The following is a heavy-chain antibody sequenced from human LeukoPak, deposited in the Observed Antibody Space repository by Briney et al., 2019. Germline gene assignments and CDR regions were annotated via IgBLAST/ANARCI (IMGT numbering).Heavy chain of an antibody. V-gene: IGHV3-20*04. CDR1: GFTFDDYG. CDR2: INWNGGST. CDR3: ARALRGLRLGELPDYFDY. J-gene: IGHJ4*02. Sequence: PGGSLRLSCAASGFTFDDYGMSWVRQAPGKGLEWVSGINWNGGSTGYADSVKGRFTISRDNAKNSLYLQMNSLRAEDTALYYCARALRGLRLGELPDYFDYWGQGTLVTVSS. D-gene: IGHD3-16*01.